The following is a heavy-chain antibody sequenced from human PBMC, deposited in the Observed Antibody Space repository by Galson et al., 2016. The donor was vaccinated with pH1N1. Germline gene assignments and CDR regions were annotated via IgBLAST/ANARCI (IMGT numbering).Heavy chain of an antibody. V-gene: IGHV1-2*02. CDR2: INPNSGVT. J-gene: IGHJ4*02. CDR3: ARDSKGGIPFHY. CDR1: GYTFTDYY. Sequence: SVKVSCKASGYTFTDYYIHWVRQAPGKGLEWMGWINPNSGVTKYAQKFQDRVTMTRDTSINTAYMKLSGLTSDDTAVYYCARDSKGGIPFHYWGQGTLVTLSS. D-gene: IGHD1-26*01.